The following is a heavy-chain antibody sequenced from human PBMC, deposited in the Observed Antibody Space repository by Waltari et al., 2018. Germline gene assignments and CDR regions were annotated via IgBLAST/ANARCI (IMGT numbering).Heavy chain of an antibody. V-gene: IGHV3-15*01. CDR2: IKTQSDGGGAT. D-gene: IGHD3-16*02. Sequence: EVQLVESGGGLVNPGGSLRLSCAASGFTFSNKGMGWVRQAPGKGLEWIARIKTQSDGGGATYYAAPVTGRFTVSRDDSKNMLYLQMSSLKTEDTAMYYCTTDQGDSYTFYSFDYWGQGTLVTVSS. CDR1: GFTFSNKG. CDR3: TTDQGDSYTFYSFDY. J-gene: IGHJ4*02.